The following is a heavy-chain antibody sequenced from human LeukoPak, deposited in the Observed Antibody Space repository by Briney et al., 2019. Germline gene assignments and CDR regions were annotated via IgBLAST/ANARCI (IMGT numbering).Heavy chain of an antibody. J-gene: IGHJ4*02. CDR3: AKPGTAYNWNYYFDY. Sequence: GGSLRLSCAASGFTFSGYAMSWVRQAPGKGLEWVSAISGSGGSTYYADSVKGRFTISRDNSKNTLYLQMNSLRAEDTAVYYCAKPGTAYNWNYYFDYWGQGTLVTVSS. CDR2: ISGSGGST. V-gene: IGHV3-23*01. D-gene: IGHD1-7*01. CDR1: GFTFSGYA.